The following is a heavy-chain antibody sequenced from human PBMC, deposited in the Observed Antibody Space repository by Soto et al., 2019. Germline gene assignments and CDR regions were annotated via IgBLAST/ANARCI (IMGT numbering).Heavy chain of an antibody. J-gene: IGHJ4*02. CDR3: ARDKPGDEGDFFDS. Sequence: PGGSLRLSCAASGFIFTNYWMTWVRQPPGKGLEWVASVKDDGTEQYYVDSVKGRFIISRDNSKNSVYLHMNDLRGEDTAFYYCARDKPGDEGDFFDSWGQGDLVTVSS. CDR1: GFIFTNYW. D-gene: IGHD7-27*01. V-gene: IGHV3-7*01. CDR2: VKDDGTEQ.